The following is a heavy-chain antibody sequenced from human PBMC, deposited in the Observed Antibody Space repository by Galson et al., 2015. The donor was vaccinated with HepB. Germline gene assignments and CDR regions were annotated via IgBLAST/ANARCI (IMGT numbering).Heavy chain of an antibody. D-gene: IGHD1-1*01. CDR2: IWYDGNNK. CDR1: GFTFSSYA. J-gene: IGHJ6*02. Sequence: SLRLSCATSGFTFSSYAMHWVRQAPGRGLEWVAVIWYDGNNKDYVESVKGRFTISRDNSNNRLYLQMISLRAEDTAVYYCARGARRLSTTESGMDVWGQGTTVTVSS. CDR3: ARGARRLSTTESGMDV. V-gene: IGHV3-33*01.